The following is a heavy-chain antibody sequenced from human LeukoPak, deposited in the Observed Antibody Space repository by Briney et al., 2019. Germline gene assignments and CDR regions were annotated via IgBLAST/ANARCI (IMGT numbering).Heavy chain of an antibody. CDR1: GFTFSSYS. CDR2: ISSSSNTI. V-gene: IGHV3-48*01. D-gene: IGHD2-15*01. J-gene: IGHJ4*02. CDR3: ARGDCSGGSCYLSLTTIDY. Sequence: PGGSLRLSCAASGFTFSSYSMNWVRQAPGKGLEWVSYISSSSNTIYYADSVKGRFTISRDNAKNSLYLQMNSLRAEDTAVYYCARGDCSGGSCYLSLTTIDYWGQGTLVTASS.